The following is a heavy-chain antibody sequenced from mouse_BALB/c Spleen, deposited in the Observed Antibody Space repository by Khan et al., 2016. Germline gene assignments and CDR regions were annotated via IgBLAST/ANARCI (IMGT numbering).Heavy chain of an antibody. CDR2: IYPSSDYT. CDR3: AREGWLLGYFDY. Sequence: QVQLQQPGAELARPGASVKMSCKASGYTFTTYTMFWVKQRPGQGLEWIGYIYPSSDYTDYNQKFKDKATLTADKSSSTAYMQLNSLTSEDSAVYYCAREGWLLGYFDYWGQGTTLTVSS. J-gene: IGHJ2*01. CDR1: GYTFTTYT. D-gene: IGHD2-3*01. V-gene: IGHV1-4*01.